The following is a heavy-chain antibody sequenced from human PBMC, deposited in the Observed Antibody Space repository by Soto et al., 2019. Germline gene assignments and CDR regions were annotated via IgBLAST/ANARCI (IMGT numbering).Heavy chain of an antibody. V-gene: IGHV3-74*01. D-gene: IGHD6-13*01. J-gene: IGHJ6*02. CDR2: INSDGSST. CDR3: AREFEDSSSWYYYYYGMDV. CDR1: GFTFSSYW. Sequence: PGGSLRLSCAASGFTFSSYWMHWVRQAPGKGLVWVSRINSDGSSTSYADSVKGRFTISRDNAKNTLYLQMNSLRAEDTAVYYCAREFEDSSSWYYYYYGMDVWGQGTTVTVSS.